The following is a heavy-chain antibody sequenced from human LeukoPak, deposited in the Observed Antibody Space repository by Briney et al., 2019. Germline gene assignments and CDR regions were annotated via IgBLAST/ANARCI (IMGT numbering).Heavy chain of an antibody. Sequence: PSETLSLTCTVSGYSIGSGYYWGWIRQPPGEGLEWIGSIYHSGSIYYNPSLKSRVTISVDTYKNQFSLKLSSVTAADTAVYYCARDLGDSSGYLWGQGTLVTVSS. CDR1: GYSIGSGYY. V-gene: IGHV4-38-2*02. CDR2: IYHSGSI. CDR3: ARDLGDSSGYL. D-gene: IGHD3-22*01. J-gene: IGHJ5*02.